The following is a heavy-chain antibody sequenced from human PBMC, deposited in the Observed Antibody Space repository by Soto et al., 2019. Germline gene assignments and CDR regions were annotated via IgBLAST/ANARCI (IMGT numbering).Heavy chain of an antibody. Sequence: EVQLLGSGGGLVPPGGLLRLTCAASGITLSNYAMSWVRQAPGKGLEWVSAISGSGGSTYYAGSVKGRFTIARDNSKNIVFLEMNSLRVDDTAIYYCAKVPASSLTASRPFDQWGQGTLVTVSS. J-gene: IGHJ4*02. D-gene: IGHD5-18*01. CDR3: AKVPASSLTASRPFDQ. CDR2: ISGSGGST. CDR1: GITLSNYA. V-gene: IGHV3-23*01.